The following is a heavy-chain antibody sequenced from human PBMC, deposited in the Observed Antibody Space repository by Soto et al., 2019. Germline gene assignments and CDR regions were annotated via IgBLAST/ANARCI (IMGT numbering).Heavy chain of an antibody. Sequence: PSETLSLTCTVSGGSISSYYWSWIRQPPGKGLEWIGYIYYSGSTNYNPSLKSRVTISVDTSKNQFSLKLSSVTAADTAVYYCARDSQLALDYWGQGTLVTVSS. J-gene: IGHJ4*02. D-gene: IGHD6-6*01. CDR3: ARDSQLALDY. CDR2: IYYSGST. CDR1: GGSISSYY. V-gene: IGHV4-59*01.